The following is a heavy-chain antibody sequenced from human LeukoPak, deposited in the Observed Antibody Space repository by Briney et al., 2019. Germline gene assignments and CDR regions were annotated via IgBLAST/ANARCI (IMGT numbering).Heavy chain of an antibody. D-gene: IGHD3-3*01. V-gene: IGHV1-46*01. Sequence: GASVKVSCKASGYTFTSYYMHWVRQAPGQGLEWMGIINPSGGSTSYAQKFQGRVTMTRDTSTSTVYMELSSLRSEDTAVYYCARDKGLRFLEWPGTYFQHWGQGTLVTVSS. CDR2: INPSGGST. CDR1: GYTFTSYY. J-gene: IGHJ1*01. CDR3: ARDKGLRFLEWPGTYFQH.